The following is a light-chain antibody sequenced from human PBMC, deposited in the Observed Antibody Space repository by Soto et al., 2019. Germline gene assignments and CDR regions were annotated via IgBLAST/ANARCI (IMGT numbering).Light chain of an antibody. Sequence: EIVMTQSPATLSVSPGERATLSCRASQSVSSNLAWYQQKPGQAPRLLIYGASTRATGITARFSGSGSGTDFTLTISSLQSEDFAVYYCQQYNNWPPGKTFGQGTKVEIK. CDR1: QSVSSN. J-gene: IGKJ1*01. CDR2: GAS. V-gene: IGKV3-15*01. CDR3: QQYNNWPPGKT.